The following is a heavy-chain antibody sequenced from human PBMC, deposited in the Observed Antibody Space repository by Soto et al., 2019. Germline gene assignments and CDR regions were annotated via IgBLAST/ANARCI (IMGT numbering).Heavy chain of an antibody. Sequence: QVQLVQSGAEVKKPGSSVKGSCKASGGTFSSYAISWVRQAPGQGLEWMGGIIPIFGTANYAQKFQGRVTITADEPTSTAYMELSSLRSEDTAVYYCASAPRGAARQQYASDICGQGTMVTVSS. D-gene: IGHD6-6*01. J-gene: IGHJ3*02. CDR2: IIPIFGTA. V-gene: IGHV1-69*01. CDR3: ASAPRGAARQQYASDI. CDR1: GGTFSSYA.